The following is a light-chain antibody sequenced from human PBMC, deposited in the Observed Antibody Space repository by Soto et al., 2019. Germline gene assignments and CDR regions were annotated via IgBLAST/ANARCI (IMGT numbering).Light chain of an antibody. CDR1: MRDVGAYNL. CDR2: EVR. CDR3: SSYTSSSTVV. V-gene: IGLV2-14*01. Sequence: QSALTQPASVSGSAGQSITISCSGTMRDVGAYNLVSWYQQHPGTAPKLIIYEVRNRPSGISSRFSGSRSGNTASLTISGLQPEDEGDYYCSSYTSSSTVVFGGGTKVTVL. J-gene: IGLJ2*01.